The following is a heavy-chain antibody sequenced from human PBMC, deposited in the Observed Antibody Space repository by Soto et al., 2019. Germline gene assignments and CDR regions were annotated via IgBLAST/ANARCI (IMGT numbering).Heavy chain of an antibody. D-gene: IGHD6-6*01. V-gene: IGHV1-18*04. J-gene: IGHJ5*02. CDR1: GYTFTSFG. CDR3: ARDQEYSTSGLYWFDL. CDR2: ISAYNGDT. Sequence: VQLVQSGPEVKKPGASVKVSCKASGYTFTSFGITWVRQAPGQDLEWMGWISAYNGDTNYAPRLQGRVTMTTVTSTNTVYMELKNLKSDDTAVYYCARDQEYSTSGLYWFDLWGQGTLVTVSS.